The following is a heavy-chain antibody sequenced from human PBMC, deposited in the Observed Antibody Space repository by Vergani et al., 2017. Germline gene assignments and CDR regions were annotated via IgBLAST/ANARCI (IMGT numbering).Heavy chain of an antibody. Sequence: QVQLVQSGAEVKKPGASVKVSCKASGYTFTGYYMHWVRQAPGQGLGWLGWINPNRGGTNCAQKFQGRVTMTRDTSISTAYMGLSRLRSDDTAVYYCARGGTGSGWSEDYYYYYGMDVWGQGTTVTVSS. D-gene: IGHD6-19*01. J-gene: IGHJ6*02. V-gene: IGHV1-2*02. CDR1: GYTFTGYY. CDR3: ARGGTGSGWSEDYYYYYGMDV. CDR2: INPNRGGT.